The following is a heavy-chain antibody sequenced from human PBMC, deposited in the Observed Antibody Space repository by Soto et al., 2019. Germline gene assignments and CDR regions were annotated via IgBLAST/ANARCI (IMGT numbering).Heavy chain of an antibody. J-gene: IGHJ4*02. V-gene: IGHV3-21*01. CDR2: ISSSSSYI. CDR1: GFTFSSYS. CDR3: ASLVLRPGDFEFDY. D-gene: IGHD1-26*01. Sequence: GGSLRLSCAASGFTFSSYSMNWVRQAPGKGLEWVSSISSSSSYIYYADSVKGRFTISRDNAKNSLYLQMNSLRAEDTAVYYCASLVLRPGDFEFDYWGQGTLVTVSS.